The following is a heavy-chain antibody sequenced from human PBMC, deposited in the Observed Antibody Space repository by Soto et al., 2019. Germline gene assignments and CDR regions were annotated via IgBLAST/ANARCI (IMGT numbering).Heavy chain of an antibody. CDR2: INSDGSST. CDR3: ARDANIVVVVAATPDSYFDY. D-gene: IGHD2-15*01. CDR1: GFTFSSYW. Sequence: GGSLRLSCAASGFTFSSYWMHWVRQAPGKGLVWVSRINSDGSSTSYADSVKGRFTISRDNAKNTLYLQINSLRAEDTAVYYCARDANIVVVVAATPDSYFDYWGQGTLVTVSS. V-gene: IGHV3-74*01. J-gene: IGHJ4*02.